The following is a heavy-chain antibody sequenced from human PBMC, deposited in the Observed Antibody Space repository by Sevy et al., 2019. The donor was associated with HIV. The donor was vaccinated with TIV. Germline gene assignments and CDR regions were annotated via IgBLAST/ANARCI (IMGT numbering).Heavy chain of an antibody. CDR3: ARDRAQGPMPGAFDI. CDR2: ISSSSSYI. J-gene: IGHJ3*02. D-gene: IGHD2-2*01. Sequence: GGSLRLSCAASGFTFSSYSMNWVRQAPGKGLEWVSSISSSSSYIYYADSVKGRFTISRDNAKNSLYLQMNSLRAEDTAVYYCARDRAQGPMPGAFDIWGQGTMVTVSS. CDR1: GFTFSSYS. V-gene: IGHV3-21*01.